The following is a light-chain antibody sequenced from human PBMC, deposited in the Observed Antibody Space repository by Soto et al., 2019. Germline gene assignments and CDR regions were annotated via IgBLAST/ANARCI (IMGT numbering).Light chain of an antibody. V-gene: IGKV2-28*01. CDR2: LGS. J-gene: IGKJ1*01. CDR3: MQALRTQWT. Sequence: IVMTQSPLSLPVTPGEPASISCRSSQILLHSNGYNYLDWYLQKPGQSPQLLIYLGSNRASGVPGRFSGSGSGTDFTLKISRVEAEDVGVYYCMQALRTQWTFGQGTKVDIK. CDR1: QILLHSNGYNY.